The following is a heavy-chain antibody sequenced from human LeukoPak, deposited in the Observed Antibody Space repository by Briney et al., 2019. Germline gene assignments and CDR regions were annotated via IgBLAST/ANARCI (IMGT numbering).Heavy chain of an antibody. CDR2: INHSGST. V-gene: IGHV4-34*01. J-gene: IGHJ4*02. CDR1: GGSFSGYY. CDR3: ATVSHCGSTSCYTGALGF. Sequence: PSETLSLTCAVYGGSFSGYYWSWIRQPPGKGLEWIGEINHSGSTNYNPSLKSRVTISVDTSKNQFSLKLSSVTAADTAVFYCATVSHCGSTSCYTGALGFWGQGTPVTVSS. D-gene: IGHD2-2*02.